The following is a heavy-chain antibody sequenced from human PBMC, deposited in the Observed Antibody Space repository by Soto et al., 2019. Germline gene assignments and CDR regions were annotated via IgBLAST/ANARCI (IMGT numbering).Heavy chain of an antibody. Sequence: GGSLRLSCAASGFTFSSYWMSWVRQAPGKGLEWVANIKQDGSEKYYVDSVKGRFTISRDNAKNSLYLQMNSLRAEDTAVYYCARVPYDILTGNIRYYYYYGMDVWGQGTTVTVSS. CDR1: GFTFSSYW. D-gene: IGHD3-9*01. V-gene: IGHV3-7*05. CDR3: ARVPYDILTGNIRYYYYYGMDV. CDR2: IKQDGSEK. J-gene: IGHJ6*02.